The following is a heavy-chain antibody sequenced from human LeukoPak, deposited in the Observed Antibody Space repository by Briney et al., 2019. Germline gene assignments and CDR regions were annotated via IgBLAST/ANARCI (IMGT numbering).Heavy chain of an antibody. J-gene: IGHJ5*02. CDR1: GFTFSSYE. Sequence: GGSLRLSCTASGFTFSSYEMNWVRQAPGKGLEWVSYISSSGSTIYYADSVKGRFTIYRDNAKNSLYLQMNSLRAEDTAVYYCARPSGLDPARFDPWGQGTLVTVSS. CDR2: ISSSGSTI. CDR3: ARPSGLDPARFDP. D-gene: IGHD6-19*01. V-gene: IGHV3-48*03.